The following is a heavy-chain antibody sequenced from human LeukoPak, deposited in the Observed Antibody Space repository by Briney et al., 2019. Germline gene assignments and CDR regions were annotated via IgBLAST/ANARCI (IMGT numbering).Heavy chain of an antibody. V-gene: IGHV5-51*01. Sequence: GESLKISCKGSGYSFTSYWIGWVRQMPGKGLEWMGIIYPGDSDTRYSPSFQGQVTVSADKSISTAYLQWSSLKASDTAMYYCARLRITEATIYYFDYWGQGTLVTVSS. D-gene: IGHD5-12*01. CDR1: GYSFTSYW. CDR3: ARLRITEATIYYFDY. CDR2: IYPGDSDT. J-gene: IGHJ4*02.